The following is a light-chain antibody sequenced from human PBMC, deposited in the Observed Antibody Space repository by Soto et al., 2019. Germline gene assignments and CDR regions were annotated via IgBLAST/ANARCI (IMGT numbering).Light chain of an antibody. V-gene: IGKV3-11*01. J-gene: IGKJ1*01. CDR2: DVS. Sequence: VVLTQSPATRSLCPGKRATLSCRASQNITSDLLWYQQQPGQAPRLLIYDVSNRATGIPARFSGSGSGTDFTLTISRLEPEDFAVYYCGQFVSAPPRTFGQGTKVDIK. CDR3: GQFVSAPPRT. CDR1: QNITSD.